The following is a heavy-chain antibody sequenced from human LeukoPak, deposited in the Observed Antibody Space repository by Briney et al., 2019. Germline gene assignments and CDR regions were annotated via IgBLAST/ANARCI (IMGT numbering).Heavy chain of an antibody. D-gene: IGHD3/OR15-3a*01. CDR1: GYTFTRYD. CDR3: ARGGLFTRTGSSFYY. V-gene: IGHV1-8*01. CDR2: MNPNSGNT. Sequence: ASVKVSCKASGYTFTRYDINWVRQATGQGLEWMGWMNPNSGNTGYAQKFQGRVTMTRNTSISTAYMELSSLRSEDTAVYYCARGGLFTRTGSSFYYWGQGTLATVSS. J-gene: IGHJ4*02.